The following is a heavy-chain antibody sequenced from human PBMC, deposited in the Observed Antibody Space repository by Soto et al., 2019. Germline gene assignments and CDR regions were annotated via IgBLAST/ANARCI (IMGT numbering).Heavy chain of an antibody. J-gene: IGHJ6*02. Sequence: QVQLVQSGAEVKKPGSSVKVSCKASGGTFSSYAISWVRQAPGQGLEWMGGIIPIFGTANYAQEFQGRVTITADESTSTAYMELSSLRSEDTAVYYCARAPYSSSWYYYYGMDVWGQGTTVTVSS. V-gene: IGHV1-69*01. CDR2: IIPIFGTA. D-gene: IGHD6-13*01. CDR1: GGTFSSYA. CDR3: ARAPYSSSWYYYYGMDV.